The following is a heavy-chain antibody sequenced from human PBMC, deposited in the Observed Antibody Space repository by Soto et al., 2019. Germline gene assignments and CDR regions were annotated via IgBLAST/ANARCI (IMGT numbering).Heavy chain of an antibody. CDR2: IYYSGST. D-gene: IGHD6-13*01. CDR1: GGSISSGDYY. V-gene: IGHV4-31*03. CDR3: ARERRAAAGLTDYFDY. Sequence: SETLSLICTVSGGSISSGDYYWSWIRQPPGKGLEWIGYIYYSGSTYYNPSLKSRVTISVDTSKNQFSLKLSSVTAADTAVYYCARERRAAAGLTDYFDYWGQGTLVTVSS. J-gene: IGHJ4*02.